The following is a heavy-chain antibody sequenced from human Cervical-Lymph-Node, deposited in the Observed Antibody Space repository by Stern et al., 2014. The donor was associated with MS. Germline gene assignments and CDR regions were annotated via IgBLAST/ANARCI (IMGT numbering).Heavy chain of an antibody. CDR3: ARGHIPHAYNYLFDY. D-gene: IGHD5-24*01. V-gene: IGHV3-33*01. CDR1: GFTFSSYG. J-gene: IGHJ4*02. Sequence: QVQLVQSGGGVVQPGTSLRLSCAASGFTFSSYGMHWVRQAPGKGLEWVALAWYDGSTAYYTNSVKGRFTISRDNSKNTLSLQMNSLTAEDTAVYYCARGHIPHAYNYLFDYWGQGTLVTVSS. CDR2: AWYDGSTA.